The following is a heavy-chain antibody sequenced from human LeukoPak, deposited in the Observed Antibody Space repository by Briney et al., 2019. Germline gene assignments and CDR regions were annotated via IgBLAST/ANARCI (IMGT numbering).Heavy chain of an antibody. CDR2: ISAYNGNT. J-gene: IGHJ5*02. Sequence: ASVKVSCTASGYTFTVYYIHWVRQAPGQGLEWMGWISAYNGNTNYAQKLQGRVTMTTDTSTSTAYMELRSLRSEDTAVYYCAGRRRIRYCSSNSCYAKWFDPWGQGTLVTVSS. CDR1: GYTFTVYY. CDR3: AGRRRIRYCSSNSCYAKWFDP. D-gene: IGHD2-2*01. V-gene: IGHV1-18*04.